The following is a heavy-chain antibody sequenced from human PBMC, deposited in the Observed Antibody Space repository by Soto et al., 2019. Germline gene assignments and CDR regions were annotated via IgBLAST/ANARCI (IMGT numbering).Heavy chain of an antibody. CDR2: INHSGST. V-gene: IGHV4-34*01. CDR1: GGAFSGYY. J-gene: IGHJ3*02. D-gene: IGHD3-22*01. Sequence: SETLSLTCAVDGGAFSGYYWSWIRQPPGKGLEWIGEINHSGSTNYNPSLKSRVTISVDTSKNQFSLKLSSVTAADTAVYYCARGGYYDSSGGLDAFDIWGQGTMVTVSS. CDR3: ARGGYYDSSGGLDAFDI.